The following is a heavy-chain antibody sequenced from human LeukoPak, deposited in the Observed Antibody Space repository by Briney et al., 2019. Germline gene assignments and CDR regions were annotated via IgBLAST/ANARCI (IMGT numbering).Heavy chain of an antibody. V-gene: IGHV3-48*01. CDR3: ARDRRIAARPGWFDP. J-gene: IGHJ5*02. Sequence: GGSLRLSCAASGFTFSSYSMNWDRQAPGKGLEWVSYISSSSSTIYYADSVKGRFTISRDNAKNSLYLQMNSLRAEDTAVYYCARDRRIAARPGWFDPWGQGTLVTVSS. CDR1: GFTFSSYS. CDR2: ISSSSSTI. D-gene: IGHD6-6*01.